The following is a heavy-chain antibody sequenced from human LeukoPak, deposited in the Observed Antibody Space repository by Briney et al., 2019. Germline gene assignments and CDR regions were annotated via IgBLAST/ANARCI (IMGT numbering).Heavy chain of an antibody. CDR2: ISGSGGST. CDR1: GFTFSSYA. Sequence: GGSLRLSCAASGFTFSSYAMSWVRQAPGKGLEWVSAISGSGGSTYYADSVKGRFTISRDNAKNSLYLQMNSLRAEDTAVYYCARDRSNYYFDYWGQGTLVTVSS. J-gene: IGHJ4*02. V-gene: IGHV3-23*01. CDR3: ARDRSNYYFDY. D-gene: IGHD4-11*01.